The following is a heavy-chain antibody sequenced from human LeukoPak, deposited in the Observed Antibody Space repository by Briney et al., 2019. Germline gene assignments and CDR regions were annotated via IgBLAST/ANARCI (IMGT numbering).Heavy chain of an antibody. CDR2: TSPDGSGT. J-gene: IGHJ2*01. Sequence: GGSLRLSCAASGFTFSSYWMHWVRQAPGKGLMWVSRTSPDGSGTVYADAVKGRFTISRDNAKNTLYLQMNSLTAEDTAVHYCARDVQVYWYFDLWGRGTLVTVSS. CDR1: GFTFSSYW. V-gene: IGHV3-74*01. CDR3: ARDVQVYWYFDL. D-gene: IGHD1-1*01.